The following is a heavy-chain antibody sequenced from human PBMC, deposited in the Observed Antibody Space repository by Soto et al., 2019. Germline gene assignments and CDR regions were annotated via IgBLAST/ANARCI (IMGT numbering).Heavy chain of an antibody. CDR1: GGSISSKGYY. J-gene: IGHJ5*02. V-gene: IGHV4-39*01. D-gene: IGHD3-10*01. CDR2: IYYSGNT. Sequence: QLQLQESGPGLVKPSETLSLTCTVSGGSISSKGYYWAWIRQPPGKGLEWIGSIYYSGNTYYNASLKSRVTISVDTSKNHFSLKLSSVTAADTAVYYCARHLYYYGSGSSLPTLNWFDPWGQGTLVTVSS. CDR3: ARHLYYYGSGSSLPTLNWFDP.